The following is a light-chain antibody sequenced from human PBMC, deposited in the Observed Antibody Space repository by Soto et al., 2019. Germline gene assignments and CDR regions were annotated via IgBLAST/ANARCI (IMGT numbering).Light chain of an antibody. J-gene: IGLJ2*01. CDR3: QSYDSSLSGVV. CDR2: VNS. CDR1: SSNIWAGYN. Sequence: QPVLTQPPSVSGAPGQRVTISCTGSSSNIWAGYNVHWYQQLPGTAPKLLIYVNSNRPSGVPDRFSGSKSGTSASLAITGLQAEDEADYYCQSYDSSLSGVVFGGGSKLTVL. V-gene: IGLV1-40*01.